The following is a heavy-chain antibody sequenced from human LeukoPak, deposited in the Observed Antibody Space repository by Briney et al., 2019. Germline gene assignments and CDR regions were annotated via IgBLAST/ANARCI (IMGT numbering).Heavy chain of an antibody. CDR1: GITFSHHG. D-gene: IGHD2-21*01. CDR3: VQGGQYTRAYSDAFGL. V-gene: IGHV3-30*03. Sequence: PGRSLRLSCAASGITFSHHGMDWVRQAPGKGREWVAGIQYDGSIKFYIDSVKGRFTISRDNSKNALDLQMNSLRFEDTAVYFCVQGGQYTRAYSDAFGLWGQGTMVTVSS. J-gene: IGHJ3*01. CDR2: IQYDGSIK.